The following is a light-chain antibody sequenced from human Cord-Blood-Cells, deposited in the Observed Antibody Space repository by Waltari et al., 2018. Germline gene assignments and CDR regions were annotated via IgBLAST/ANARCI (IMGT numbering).Light chain of an antibody. Sequence: EFASTQSPATLSLSPGERATLSCSASQSVSSYLAWYQQKPGQAPRLLIYDASNRATGIPARFSGSGSGTDFTLTISSLEPEDFAVYYCQQRSNWWTFGQGTKVEIK. CDR3: QQRSNWWT. J-gene: IGKJ1*01. CDR2: DAS. V-gene: IGKV3-11*01. CDR1: QSVSSY.